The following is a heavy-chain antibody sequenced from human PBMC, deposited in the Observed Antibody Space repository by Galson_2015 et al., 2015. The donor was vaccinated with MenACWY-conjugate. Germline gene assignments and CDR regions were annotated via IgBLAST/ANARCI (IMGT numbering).Heavy chain of an antibody. D-gene: IGHD6-19*01. Sequence: SVKVSCKASGYSFTSHYMHWVRQAPGQGLEWMGIINPDGGIPRYTEKFQDRVTMTSDTSTGTVYMDLTSLTSGDTAVYYCARSGSEGYSSGWTDSWGQGTLVTVSS. CDR3: ARSGSEGYSSGWTDS. J-gene: IGHJ5*01. CDR2: INPDGGIP. CDR1: GYSFTSHY. V-gene: IGHV1-46*01.